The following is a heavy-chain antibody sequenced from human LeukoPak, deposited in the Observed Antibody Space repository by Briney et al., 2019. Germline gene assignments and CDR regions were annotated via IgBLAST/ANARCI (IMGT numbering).Heavy chain of an antibody. CDR2: ISSSGTAV. D-gene: IGHD3-3*01. V-gene: IGHV3-11*01. CDR1: GFTFGDYY. CDR3: ARDPAYITIFGVINSRDAFDM. Sequence: GGSLRLSCAASGFTFGDYYMSWIRQAPGKGLEWVSYISSSGTAVYYADSVKGRFTISRDNAKNSLYLQLNSLGAEDTAVYYCARDPAYITIFGVINSRDAFDMWGQGTMVTVSS. J-gene: IGHJ3*02.